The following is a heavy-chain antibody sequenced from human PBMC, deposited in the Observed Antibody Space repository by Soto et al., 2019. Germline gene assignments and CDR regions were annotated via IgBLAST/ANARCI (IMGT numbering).Heavy chain of an antibody. D-gene: IGHD6-6*01. J-gene: IGHJ3*02. Sequence: QVQLQQWGAGLLKPSETLSLTCAVYGGSFSGYYWSWIRQPPGKGLEWIGEINHSGSTNYNPSLKSRVTISVDTSKNQFSLKLSSVTAADTAVYYCAKKKVRFEYSSSSAAFDIWGQGTMVTVSS. CDR1: GGSFSGYY. CDR2: INHSGST. CDR3: AKKKVRFEYSSSSAAFDI. V-gene: IGHV4-34*01.